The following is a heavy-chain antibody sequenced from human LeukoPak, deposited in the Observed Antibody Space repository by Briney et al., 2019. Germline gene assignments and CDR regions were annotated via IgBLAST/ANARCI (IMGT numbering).Heavy chain of an antibody. V-gene: IGHV4-34*01. J-gene: IGHJ4*02. Sequence: SETLSLTCAVYGGSFSGYYWSWIRQPPGKGLEWIGEINHSGSTNYNPSLKSQVTISVDTSKNQFSLKLSSVTAADTAVYYCARGRSSRIDYWGQGTLVTVSS. CDR2: INHSGST. CDR1: GGSFSGYY. D-gene: IGHD6-13*01. CDR3: ARGRSSRIDY.